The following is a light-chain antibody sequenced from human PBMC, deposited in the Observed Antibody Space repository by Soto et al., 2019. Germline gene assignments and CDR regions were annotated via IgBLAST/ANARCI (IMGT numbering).Light chain of an antibody. CDR1: QSIGRW. J-gene: IGKJ1*01. CDR2: DAS. Sequence: DIQMTQSPSTLSAFVGDRVTITCRASQSIGRWLAWYQQKPGKAPKLLIYDASSLESGVPSRFSGSGSGTEFTLTISSLQPDDFATYYCQQYISYSLTFGQGTKVEIK. V-gene: IGKV1-5*01. CDR3: QQYISYSLT.